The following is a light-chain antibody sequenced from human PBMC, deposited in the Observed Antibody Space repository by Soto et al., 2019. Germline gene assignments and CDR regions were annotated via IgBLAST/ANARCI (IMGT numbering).Light chain of an antibody. CDR3: CSYAGSYTNV. J-gene: IGLJ1*01. Sequence: QSALTQPRSVSGSPGQSVTISCTGTSSDVGGFNFVSWYQQHPGKAPQLMIYDDTKRPSGVPDRFSGSKSGNTASLTISGLKAEDEADYYCCSYAGSYTNVFGAGSKVTVL. CDR2: DDT. CDR1: SSDVGGFNF. V-gene: IGLV2-11*01.